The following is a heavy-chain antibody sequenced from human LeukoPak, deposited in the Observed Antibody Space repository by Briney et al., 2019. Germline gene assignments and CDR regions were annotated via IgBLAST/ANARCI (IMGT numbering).Heavy chain of an antibody. V-gene: IGHV3-23*01. CDR1: GFTFSSYG. D-gene: IGHD3-22*01. Sequence: GGSLRLSCAASGFTFSSYGMSWVRQAPGKGLEWVSAISGSGGSTYYADSVKGGFTISRDNSKNTLYLQMNSLRAEDTAVYYCARYYYDSSGYYYFDYWGQGTLVTVSS. CDR3: ARYYYDSSGYYYFDY. J-gene: IGHJ4*02. CDR2: ISGSGGST.